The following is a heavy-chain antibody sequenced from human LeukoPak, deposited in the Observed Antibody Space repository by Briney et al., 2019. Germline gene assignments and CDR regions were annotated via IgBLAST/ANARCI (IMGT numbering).Heavy chain of an antibody. J-gene: IGHJ4*02. V-gene: IGHV3-23*01. CDR2: IMGSGGST. Sequence: GGSRRSSLPPPGSTLTTNARGWAGQPPGRGRGWVSAIMGSGGSTYYADSVKGRFTISRDNSKNTLYLQMNSLRAEDTAVYYCAIASPWRGGYSYGPIDYWGQGTLVTVSS. CDR1: GSTLTTNA. CDR3: AIASPWRGGYSYGPIDY. D-gene: IGHD5-18*01.